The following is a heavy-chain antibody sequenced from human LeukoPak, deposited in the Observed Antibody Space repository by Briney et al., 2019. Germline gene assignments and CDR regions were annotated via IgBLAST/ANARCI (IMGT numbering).Heavy chain of an antibody. V-gene: IGHV3-30-3*01. CDR3: ARDGGPGSGWSDFDY. D-gene: IGHD6-19*01. CDR2: ISYDGSNK. J-gene: IGHJ4*02. CDR1: GLTFSSYA. Sequence: PGRSLRLSCAASGLTFSSYAMHWVRQAPGKGLEWVAVISYDGSNKYYADSVKGRFTISRDNSKNTLYLQMNSLRAEDTAVYYCARDGGPGSGWSDFDYWGQGTLVTVSS.